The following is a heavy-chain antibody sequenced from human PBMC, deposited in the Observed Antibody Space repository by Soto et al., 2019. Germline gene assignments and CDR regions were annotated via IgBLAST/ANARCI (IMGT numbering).Heavy chain of an antibody. CDR2: IYWNDDK. J-gene: IGHJ4*02. CDR3: AHKYRTFYGDYSYFDY. D-gene: IGHD4-17*01. Sequence: QITLKESGPPLVKPTQTLTLTCTFSGFSLSTSGVGVGWIRQPPGKALEWLALIYWNDDKRYSPSLKSRLTITKDTSKNQVVLTMTQIDPVDTATYYCAHKYRTFYGDYSYFDYWGQGTLVTVSS. V-gene: IGHV2-5*01. CDR1: GFSLSTSGVG.